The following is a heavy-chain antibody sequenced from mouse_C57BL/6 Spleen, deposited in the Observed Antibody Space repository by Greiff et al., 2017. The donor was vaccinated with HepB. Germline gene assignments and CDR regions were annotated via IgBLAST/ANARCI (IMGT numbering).Heavy chain of an antibody. CDR3: ATYGNYYFDY. CDR1: GFTFSSYA. V-gene: IGHV5-4*01. D-gene: IGHD2-1*01. J-gene: IGHJ2*01. Sequence: EVQRVESGGGLVKPGGSLKLSCAASGFTFSSYAMSWVRQTPEKRLEWVATISDGGSYTYYPDNVKGRFTISRDNAKNNLYLQMSHLKSEDTAMYYCATYGNYYFDYWGQGTTLTVSS. CDR2: ISDGGSYT.